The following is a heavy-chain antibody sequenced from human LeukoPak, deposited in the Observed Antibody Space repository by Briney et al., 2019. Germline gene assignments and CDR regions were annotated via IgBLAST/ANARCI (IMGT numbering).Heavy chain of an antibody. J-gene: IGHJ5*02. CDR1: GLIFNNFG. D-gene: IGHD3-22*01. CDR3: AKGSSGYFADL. CDR2: ISNDGGGT. Sequence: QFGGSLRLSCTASGLIFNNFGLMWVRQAPGKGLEWVSAISNDGGGTTYADFVKGRFTISRDNSKNTLFLQMNSLRAEDTVLYYCAKGSSGYFADLWGQGTLVTVSS. V-gene: IGHV3-23*01.